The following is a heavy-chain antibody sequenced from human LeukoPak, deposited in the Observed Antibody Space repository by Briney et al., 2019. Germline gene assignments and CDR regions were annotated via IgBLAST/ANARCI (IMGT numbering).Heavy chain of an antibody. V-gene: IGHV3-21*01. CDR3: ASRGGIYY. Sequence: GGSLRLSCAASGFTFSSYSMNWVRQAPGKGLEWVSVISSSSRNIYYADSVKGRFTISRDNAKSSLSLQMDSLRAEDTAVYYCASRGGIYYWGQGTLVTVSS. D-gene: IGHD3-16*01. CDR1: GFTFSSYS. J-gene: IGHJ4*02. CDR2: ISSSSRNI.